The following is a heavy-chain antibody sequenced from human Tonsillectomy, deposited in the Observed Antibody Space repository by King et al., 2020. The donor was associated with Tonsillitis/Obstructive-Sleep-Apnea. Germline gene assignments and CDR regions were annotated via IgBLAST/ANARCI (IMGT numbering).Heavy chain of an antibody. Sequence: DVQLVESGGGLVQPGGSLRLSCAASGFTVSSNYMSWVRQAPGKGLEWVSVIYSGGSTYYADSVKGRFTISRDNSKNTLYLQMNSLRAEDTAVYYCARSRYYYDSSGSLDIWGPGTMVTVSS. V-gene: IGHV3-66*01. CDR1: GFTVSSNY. CDR2: IYSGGST. D-gene: IGHD3-22*01. CDR3: ARSRYYYDSSGSLDI. J-gene: IGHJ3*02.